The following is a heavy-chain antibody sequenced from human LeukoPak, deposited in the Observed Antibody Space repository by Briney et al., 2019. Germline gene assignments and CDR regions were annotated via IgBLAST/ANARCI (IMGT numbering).Heavy chain of an antibody. D-gene: IGHD3-22*01. CDR1: GFTFSSYS. J-gene: IGHJ6*02. CDR3: ARAGETVYYDSSGYRYYSYGMDV. CDR2: ISSSSSYI. Sequence: GGSLRLSCAASGFTFSSYSMNWIRQAPGEGLEWVSSISSSSSYIYYADSVKGRFTISRDNAKNSLYLQMNSLRAEDTAVYYCARAGETVYYDSSGYRYYSYGMDVWGQGTTVTVSS. V-gene: IGHV3-21*01.